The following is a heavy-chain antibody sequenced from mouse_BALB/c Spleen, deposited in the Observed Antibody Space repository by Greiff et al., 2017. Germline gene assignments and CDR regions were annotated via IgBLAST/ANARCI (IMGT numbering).Heavy chain of an antibody. CDR2: ISSGSSTI. Sequence: EVKLMESGGGLVQPGGSRKLSCAASGFTFSSFGMHWVRQAPEKGLEWVAYISSGSSTIYYADTVKGRFTISRDNPKNTLFLQMTSLRSEDTAMYYCAIYYGYGYAMDYWGQGTSVTVSS. CDR3: AIYYGYGYAMDY. CDR1: GFTFSSFG. J-gene: IGHJ4*01. D-gene: IGHD2-2*01. V-gene: IGHV5-17*02.